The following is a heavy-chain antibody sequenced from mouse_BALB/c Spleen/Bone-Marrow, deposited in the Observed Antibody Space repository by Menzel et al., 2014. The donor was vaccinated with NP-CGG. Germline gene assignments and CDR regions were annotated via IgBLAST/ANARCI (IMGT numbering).Heavy chain of an antibody. CDR2: IDPSDSYT. Sequence: VKLQESGAELVKPGASVKLSCKASGYTFTSYWMHWVKRRPGQGLEWIGEIDPSDSYTNYNQKFKGKATLTVDKSSSTAYMQLSSLTSEDSAVYYCAITTVVATGDYWGQGTTLTVSS. CDR3: AITTVVATGDY. V-gene: IGHV1-69*02. CDR1: GYTFTSYW. D-gene: IGHD1-1*01. J-gene: IGHJ2*01.